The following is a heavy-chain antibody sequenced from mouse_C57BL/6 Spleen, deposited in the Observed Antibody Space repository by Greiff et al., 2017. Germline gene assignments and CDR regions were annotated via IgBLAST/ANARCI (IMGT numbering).Heavy chain of an antibody. J-gene: IGHJ4*01. CDR1: GYTFTSYW. V-gene: IGHV1-59*01. CDR2: IDPSDSYT. CDR3: ARFLGYYYGSTYSYAMDY. Sequence: QFQLQQPGAELVRPGPSVKLSCKASGYTFTSYWLHWVKQRPGQGLEWIGVIDPSDSYTTYNQKFKAKATLTVDPSSSTAYVQLSSLTCVDSAVYYCARFLGYYYGSTYSYAMDYWGQGTSVTVSS. D-gene: IGHD1-1*01.